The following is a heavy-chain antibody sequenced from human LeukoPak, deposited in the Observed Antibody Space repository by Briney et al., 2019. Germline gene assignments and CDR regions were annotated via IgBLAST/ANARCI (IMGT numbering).Heavy chain of an antibody. CDR3: ARAVAGNYFDY. CDR2: IKQDGSEK. V-gene: IGHV3-7*01. CDR1: GFTFSSYW. D-gene: IGHD6-19*01. J-gene: IGHJ4*02. Sequence: PGGSLRLSCAASGFTFSSYWMSWVRQAPGKGLEWVANIKQDGSEKYYVDSVKGRFTISGDNAKNSLYLQMNSLRAEDTAVYYCARAVAGNYFDYWGQGTLVTVSS.